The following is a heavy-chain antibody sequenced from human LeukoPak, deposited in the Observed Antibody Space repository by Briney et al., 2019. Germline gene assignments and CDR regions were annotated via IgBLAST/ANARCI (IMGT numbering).Heavy chain of an antibody. Sequence: ASVKVSCKASGYTFTGYYMHWVRQAPGQGLEWMGWINPNSGGTNYAQKFQGRVTMTRDTSISTAYMELSRLRSDDTAVYYCARVPSFRAGTNAFDIWGQGTMVTVSS. CDR3: ARVPSFRAGTNAFDI. D-gene: IGHD6-13*01. CDR2: INPNSGGT. V-gene: IGHV1-2*02. CDR1: GYTFTGYY. J-gene: IGHJ3*02.